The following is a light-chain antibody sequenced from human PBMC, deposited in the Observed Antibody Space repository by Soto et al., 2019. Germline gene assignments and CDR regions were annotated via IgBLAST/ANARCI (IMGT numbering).Light chain of an antibody. CDR3: QDYTSYSGT. Sequence: IPVTQSPSTLSASVGDIVSLTCRASDSINNWLAWYQQKPGKAPKLLIYDASTLETGVPSRFSGSASGTEFTLTISSLQPDDFATYYCQDYTSYSGTFGQGTKVDI. V-gene: IGKV1-5*01. CDR1: DSINNW. J-gene: IGKJ1*01. CDR2: DAS.